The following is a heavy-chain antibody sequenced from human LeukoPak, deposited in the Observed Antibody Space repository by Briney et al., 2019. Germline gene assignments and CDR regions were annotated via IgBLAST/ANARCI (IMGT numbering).Heavy chain of an antibody. CDR2: INPNSGGT. D-gene: IGHD6-19*01. J-gene: IGHJ3*02. CDR3: AREGYSSGWYPAFDI. V-gene: IGHV1/OR15-1*04. Sequence: ASVKVSCKASGYIFTDYYMHWVRQAPGQELGWMGGINPNSGGTNYAQKFQGRVTMTRDTSTSTVYVELSSLRSEDTAVYYCAREGYSSGWYPAFDIWGQGTMVTVSS. CDR1: GYIFTDYY.